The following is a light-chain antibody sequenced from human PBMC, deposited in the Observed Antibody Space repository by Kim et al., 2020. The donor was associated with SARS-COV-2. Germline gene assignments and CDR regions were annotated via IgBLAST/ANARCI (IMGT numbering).Light chain of an antibody. CDR3: QVWHSRSGHVV. CDR1: NIETKS. Sequence: SYELTQPPSVSVAPGKTAMIPCGGNNIETKSVHWYQQKPGQAPVLVVYFDSDRPSGIPERFSGSISGNTATLTISRVEAGDEAGHYWQVWHSRSGHVVFG. J-gene: IGLJ2*01. CDR2: FDS. V-gene: IGLV3-21*04.